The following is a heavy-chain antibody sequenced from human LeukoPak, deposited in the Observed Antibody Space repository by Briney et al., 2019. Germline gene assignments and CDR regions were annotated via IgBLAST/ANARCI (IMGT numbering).Heavy chain of an antibody. J-gene: IGHJ4*02. V-gene: IGHV3-21*01. CDR1: GFTFSSYS. CDR2: ISSSSSYI. Sequence: GGSLRLSCAASGFTFSSYSMNWVRQAPGKGLEWVSSISSSSSYIYYADSVKGRFTISRDNAKNSLYLQMNSLRAEDTAVYYCARIFKGTGDLDYFDYWGQGTLVTVSS. D-gene: IGHD7-27*01. CDR3: ARIFKGTGDLDYFDY.